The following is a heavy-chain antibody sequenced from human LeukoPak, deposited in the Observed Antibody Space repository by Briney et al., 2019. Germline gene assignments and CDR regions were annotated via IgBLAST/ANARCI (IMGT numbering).Heavy chain of an antibody. Sequence: PGGSLRLSCAASGFTFSSYSMNWVRQAPGKGLEWVSSISSSSSYIYYADSVKGRFTISRDNAKNSLYLQMNSLRAEDTAVYYCARGLGYCSSTSCPRSYYMDVWGKGTTVTVSS. CDR1: GFTFSSYS. V-gene: IGHV3-21*01. J-gene: IGHJ6*03. D-gene: IGHD2-2*01. CDR2: ISSSSSYI. CDR3: ARGLGYCSSTSCPRSYYMDV.